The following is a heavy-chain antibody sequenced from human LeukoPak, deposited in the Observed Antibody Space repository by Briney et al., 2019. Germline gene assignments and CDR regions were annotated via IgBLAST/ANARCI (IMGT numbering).Heavy chain of an antibody. D-gene: IGHD3-10*01. Sequence: GGSLRLSCAASGFTFSSYSMNWVRQAPGKGLEWVSGISWNSGSIGYADSVKGRFTISRDNAKNSLYLQMNSLRAEDTALYYCAKDIGPMVRGVIDYWGQGTLVTVSS. CDR2: ISWNSGSI. V-gene: IGHV3-9*01. J-gene: IGHJ4*02. CDR3: AKDIGPMVRGVIDY. CDR1: GFTFSSYS.